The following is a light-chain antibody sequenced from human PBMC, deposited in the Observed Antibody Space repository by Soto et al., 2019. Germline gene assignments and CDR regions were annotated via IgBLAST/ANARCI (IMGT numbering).Light chain of an antibody. V-gene: IGLV1-51*02. J-gene: IGLJ2*01. CDR3: GSWDSSLSAVV. CDR1: SSNIGNNY. CDR2: ENN. Sequence: QSVLTQPPSVSAAPGQKVTISCSGSSSNIGNNYVAWYQHLPGTAPRLLMYENNKRPSGIPDRFSGSKSGTSATLVITGLQTGDDADYYCGSWDSSLSAVVIGGGTKLTVL.